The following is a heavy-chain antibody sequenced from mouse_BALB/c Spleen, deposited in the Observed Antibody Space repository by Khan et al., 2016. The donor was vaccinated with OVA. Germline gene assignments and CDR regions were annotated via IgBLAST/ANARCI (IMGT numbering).Heavy chain of an antibody. J-gene: IGHJ2*01. D-gene: IGHD1-1*01. CDR2: IYPGSGST. CDR3: ARSGYGSLGY. CDR1: GYTFTDYI. Sequence: QVQLKQSGPVLVKPGASVKMSCKASGYTFTDYIINWVRPRTGQGLEWIGQIYPGSGSTYYNEKFKGKATLTADKSSNTAYMQLRSLTSEDSADYFCARSGYGSLGYWGQGTTLTVSS. V-gene: IGHV1-77*01.